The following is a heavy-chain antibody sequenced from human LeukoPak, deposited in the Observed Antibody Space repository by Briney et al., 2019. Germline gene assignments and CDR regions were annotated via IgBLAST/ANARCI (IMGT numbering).Heavy chain of an antibody. J-gene: IGHJ6*03. CDR3: ARGQGYCSGGRCPYYYYYKDV. CDR1: GDSISSDDYY. CDR2: FSASGNS. D-gene: IGHD2-15*01. Sequence: SETLSLTCTVSGDSISSDDYYWSWIRQPAGKGLEWIGRFSASGNSNYNPSLKSRLTISVDTSKNQFSLKLTSVTAADTAVYYCARGQGYCSGGRCPYYYYYKDVWGKGTTITISS. V-gene: IGHV4-61*02.